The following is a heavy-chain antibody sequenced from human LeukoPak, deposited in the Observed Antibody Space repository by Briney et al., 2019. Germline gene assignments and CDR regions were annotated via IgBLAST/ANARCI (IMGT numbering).Heavy chain of an antibody. V-gene: IGHV3-33*01. D-gene: IGHD2-21*02. Sequence: GGSLRLSCAASGFTFSSYGMHSVRQAPDKGLEWVTVIWYDGSNKYYADSVKGRFTISRDNSKNTLYLQMNSLRAEDTAVYNCAIALTAAWVRAFDICGQGTMVTVSS. CDR3: AIALTAAWVRAFDI. CDR2: IWYDGSNK. J-gene: IGHJ3*02. CDR1: GFTFSSYG.